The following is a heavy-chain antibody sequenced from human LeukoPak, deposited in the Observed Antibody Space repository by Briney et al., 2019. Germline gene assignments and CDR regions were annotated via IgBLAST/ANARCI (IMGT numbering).Heavy chain of an antibody. CDR1: GYTFTSYD. V-gene: IGHV1-8*01. CDR3: ARDFYGDYDAFDI. CDR2: MNPNSGNT. D-gene: IGHD4-17*01. Sequence: ASVKVSCKASGYTFTSYDINWVRQATGQGLEWMGWMNPNSGNTGYAQKFRGRVTMTRNTSISTAYMELSSLRSEDTAVYYCARDFYGDYDAFDIWGQERMVTVSS. J-gene: IGHJ3*02.